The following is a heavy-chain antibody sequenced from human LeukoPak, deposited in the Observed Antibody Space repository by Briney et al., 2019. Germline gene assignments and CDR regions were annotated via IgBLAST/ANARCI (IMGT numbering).Heavy chain of an antibody. V-gene: IGHV3-7*01. D-gene: IGHD6-19*01. CDR3: AYSSGWYKYYFDY. CDR1: GFTFSSYW. CDR2: IKQDGSEK. Sequence: PGGSLRLSCAASGFTFSSYWMSWVRQAPGKGLEWVANIKQDGSEKYYVDSVKGRFTISRDNAKNSLYLQMSSLRAEDTAVYYCAYSSGWYKYYFDYWGQGTLDTVSS. J-gene: IGHJ4*02.